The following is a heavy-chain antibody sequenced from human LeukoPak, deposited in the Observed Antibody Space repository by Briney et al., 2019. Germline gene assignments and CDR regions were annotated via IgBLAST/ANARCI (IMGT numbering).Heavy chain of an antibody. D-gene: IGHD3-3*01. V-gene: IGHV3-21*01. CDR1: GFTFTSYS. CDR3: ARDLYDFWSGLIYYGMDV. Sequence: GGSLRLSCAASGFTFTSYSMNWVRQAPGKGLEWVSSISRSSSYIYYADSMKGRFTISRDTAKNSLYLQMNSLRAEDTAVYYCARDLYDFWSGLIYYGMDVWGQGTTVTVSS. CDR2: ISRSSSYI. J-gene: IGHJ6*02.